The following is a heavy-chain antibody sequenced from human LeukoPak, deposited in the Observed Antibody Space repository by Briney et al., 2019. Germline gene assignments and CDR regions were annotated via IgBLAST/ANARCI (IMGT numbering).Heavy chain of an antibody. CDR2: IDYSGST. Sequence: SETLSLTCTVSGGSINSISYYWGWIRQPPGKGLSLEWIGNIDYSGSTYYNPSLKSRLTISLDRSKNQFSLRLNSVTAADTAVYYCAVESSSYRSIGYWGPGTLVTVSS. CDR1: GGSINSISYY. J-gene: IGHJ4*02. D-gene: IGHD6-13*01. V-gene: IGHV4-39*01. CDR3: AVESSSYRSIGY.